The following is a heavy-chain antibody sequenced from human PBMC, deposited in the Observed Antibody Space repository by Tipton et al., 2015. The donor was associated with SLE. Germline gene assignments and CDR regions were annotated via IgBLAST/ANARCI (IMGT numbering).Heavy chain of an antibody. CDR2: ISWNSGTI. D-gene: IGHD3-22*01. V-gene: IGHV3-9*01. CDR1: GFTFDDYA. J-gene: IGHJ3*02. CDR3: AATRESSGFYPLAGGGFEI. Sequence: SLRLSCAASGFTFDDYAMHWVRQAPGKGLEWVSGISWNSGTIDYADSVKGRFTISRDNAKNSLYLQMKSLRPEDTALYYCAATRESSGFYPLAGGGFEIWGKGTLVTASS.